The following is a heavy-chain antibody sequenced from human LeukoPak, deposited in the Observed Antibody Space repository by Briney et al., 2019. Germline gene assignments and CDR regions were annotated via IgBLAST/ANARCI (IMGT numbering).Heavy chain of an antibody. Sequence: GGSLRLSYAESGFTFSSYDMHWVRQAPGKGLEWLAVIWYDGSNKYYADSVKGRFTISRDNSKNTLYLQMNSLRAEDTAVYYCAREADYYDSSGYSNFDYWGQGTLVTVSS. V-gene: IGHV3-33*01. CDR3: AREADYYDSSGYSNFDY. D-gene: IGHD3-22*01. J-gene: IGHJ4*02. CDR2: IWYDGSNK. CDR1: GFTFSSYD.